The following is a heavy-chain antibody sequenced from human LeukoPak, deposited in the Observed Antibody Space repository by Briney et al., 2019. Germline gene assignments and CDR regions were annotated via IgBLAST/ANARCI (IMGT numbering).Heavy chain of an antibody. D-gene: IGHD1-7*01. CDR1: GGSISSGDYY. CDR2: IYYSGST. CDR3: ARARSWNYRY. V-gene: IGHV4-30-4*01. J-gene: IGHJ4*02. Sequence: SESLSLTCTVSGGSISSGDYYCSWIRQPPGKGLEWIGYIYYSGSTYYNPSLKSRVTISVDTSKNQFSLKLSSVTAADTAVYYCARARSWNYRYWGQGTLVTVSS.